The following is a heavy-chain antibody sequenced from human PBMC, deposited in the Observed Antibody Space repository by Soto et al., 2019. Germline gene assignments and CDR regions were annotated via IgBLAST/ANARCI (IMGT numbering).Heavy chain of an antibody. D-gene: IGHD6-19*01. CDR2: ISSSSSYI. J-gene: IGHJ3*02. V-gene: IGHV3-21*01. Sequence: GGSLRLSCAASGFTFSSYSMNWVRQAPGKGLEWVSSISSSSSYINYENSVKGRFTISSNNAKNSLYLQMNSLRAEDTAVHYCARVRTRPAGTRDLFLQRGAFDIWGQGTMVTVSS. CDR3: ARVRTRPAGTRDLFLQRGAFDI. CDR1: GFTFSSYS.